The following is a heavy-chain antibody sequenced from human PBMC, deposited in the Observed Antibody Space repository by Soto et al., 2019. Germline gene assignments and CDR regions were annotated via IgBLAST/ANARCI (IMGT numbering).Heavy chain of an antibody. D-gene: IGHD2-8*01. V-gene: IGHV3-23*01. J-gene: IGHJ4*02. CDR3: AKAQAVYCTSGVCPSDY. Sequence: PGGSLRLSCAASGFTFSSYAVSWVCQAPGKGLEWVSAVSGSGGTSYYTDSVKGRFTISRDNSKNTLYLQMNSLRAEDTAVYYCAKAQAVYCTSGVCPSDYWGQGTLVTVSS. CDR1: GFTFSSYA. CDR2: VSGSGGTS.